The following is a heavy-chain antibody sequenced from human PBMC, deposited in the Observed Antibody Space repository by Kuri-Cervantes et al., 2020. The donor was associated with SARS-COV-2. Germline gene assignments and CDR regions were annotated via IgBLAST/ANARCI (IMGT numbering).Heavy chain of an antibody. CDR2: IYYSGST. J-gene: IGHJ4*02. CDR3: ARHLFAGIAVAGTCFDY. Sequence: ESLKISCTVSGGSISSYYWNWIRQPPGKGLEWIGYIYYSGSTNYNPSLKSRVTISVDTSKNQFSLKLSSVTAADTAVYYCARHLFAGIAVAGTCFDYWGQGTLVTVSS. V-gene: IGHV4-59*01. D-gene: IGHD6-19*01. CDR1: GGSISSYY.